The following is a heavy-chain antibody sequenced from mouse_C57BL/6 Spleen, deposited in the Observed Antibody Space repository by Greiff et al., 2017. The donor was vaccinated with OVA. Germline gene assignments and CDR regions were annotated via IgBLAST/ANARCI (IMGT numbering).Heavy chain of an antibody. CDR2: ISSGGSYT. D-gene: IGHD1-1*01. V-gene: IGHV5-6*01. Sequence: VQLQQSGGDLVKPGGSLKLSCAASGFTFSSYGMSWVRQTPDKRLEWVATISSGGSYTYYPDSVKGRFTISRDNAKNTLYLQMSSLKSEDTAMYYCARQGDGSSHPAWFAYWGQGTLVTVSA. CDR3: ARQGDGSSHPAWFAY. CDR1: GFTFSSYG. J-gene: IGHJ3*01.